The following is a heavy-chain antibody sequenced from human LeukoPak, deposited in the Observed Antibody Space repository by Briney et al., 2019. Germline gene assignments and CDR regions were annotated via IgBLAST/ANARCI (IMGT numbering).Heavy chain of an antibody. D-gene: IGHD6-13*01. V-gene: IGHV4-34*01. J-gene: IGHJ4*02. CDR2: INHSGST. CDR1: GGSFSGYY. CDR3: ARGLSAAGTNHFDY. Sequence: SETLSLTCAVYGGSFSGYYWSWIRQPPGKGLEWIGEINHSGSTNYNPSLKSRVTISVDTSKNQFSLKLSSVTAADTAVYYCARGLSAAGTNHFDYWGQGTLVTVSS.